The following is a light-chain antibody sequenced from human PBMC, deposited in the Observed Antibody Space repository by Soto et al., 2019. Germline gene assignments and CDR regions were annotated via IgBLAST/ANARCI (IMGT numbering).Light chain of an antibody. CDR2: NNT. V-gene: IGLV1-44*01. CDR3: ATWDDSLPAV. Sequence: QSVLTQPPSASGTPGQRVTISCSGSTSNIGSKTVSWYQQLPGSAPKVLIYNNTARPSGVPDRFSGSKSGTSASLAISGLQSEDEAAYYCATWDDSLPAVFGGGTKLTVL. J-gene: IGLJ2*01. CDR1: TSNIGSKT.